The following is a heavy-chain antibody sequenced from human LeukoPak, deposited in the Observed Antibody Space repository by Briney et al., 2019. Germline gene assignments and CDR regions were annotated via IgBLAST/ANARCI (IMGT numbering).Heavy chain of an antibody. CDR3: AREYGGNSGGAFDI. J-gene: IGHJ3*02. D-gene: IGHD4-23*01. CDR2: IIPIFGTA. CDR1: GGTFSGYA. V-gene: IGHV1-69*13. Sequence: ASVKVSCKASGGTFSGYAISWVRQAPGQGLEWKGGIIPIFGTANYAQKFQGRVTITADESTSTAYMELSSLRSEDTAVYYCAREYGGNSGGAFDIWGQGTMVTVSS.